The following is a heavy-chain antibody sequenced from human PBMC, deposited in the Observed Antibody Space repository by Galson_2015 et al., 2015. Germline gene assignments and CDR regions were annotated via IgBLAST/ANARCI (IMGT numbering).Heavy chain of an antibody. CDR2: IYWDDDK. CDR1: GFSLSTSAVG. D-gene: IGHD2-2*01. CDR3: AHSGKDRWSGDIVVVPALYYFDY. J-gene: IGHJ4*02. V-gene: IGHV2-5*02. Sequence: PALVKPTQTLTLTCTFSGFSLSTSAVGVGWIRQPPGKALEWLALIYWDDDKRYSPSLKSRLTITKDTSKNQVVLTMTNMDPVDTATYYCAHSGKDRWSGDIVVVPALYYFDYWGQGTLVTVSS.